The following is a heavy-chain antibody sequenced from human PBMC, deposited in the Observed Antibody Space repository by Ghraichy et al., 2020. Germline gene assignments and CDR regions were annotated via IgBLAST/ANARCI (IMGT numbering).Heavy chain of an antibody. CDR2: ISGSGGST. CDR1: GFTFSSYA. CDR3: AKDRASRSGSDFYYFDY. J-gene: IGHJ4*02. Sequence: GGSLRLSCAASGFTFSSYAMSWVRQAPGKGLEWVSAISGSGGSTYYADSVKGRFTISRDNSKNTLYLQMNSLRAEDTAVYYCAKDRASRSGSDFYYFDYWGQGTLVTVSS. V-gene: IGHV3-23*01. D-gene: IGHD2-15*01.